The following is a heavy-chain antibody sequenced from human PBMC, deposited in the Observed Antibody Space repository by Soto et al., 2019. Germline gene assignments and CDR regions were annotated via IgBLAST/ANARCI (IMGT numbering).Heavy chain of an antibody. V-gene: IGHV3-49*03. D-gene: IGHD3-9*01. Sequence: GGSLRLSCTASGFTFGDYAMSWFRQAPGKGLEWVGFIRSKAYGGTTEYAASVKGRFTISRDDYKSIAYLQMNSLKTEDTAVYYCTRRPAYYDILTGHHRRGAFDIWGQGTMVTVSS. CDR3: TRRPAYYDILTGHHRRGAFDI. J-gene: IGHJ3*02. CDR2: IRSKAYGGTT. CDR1: GFTFGDYA.